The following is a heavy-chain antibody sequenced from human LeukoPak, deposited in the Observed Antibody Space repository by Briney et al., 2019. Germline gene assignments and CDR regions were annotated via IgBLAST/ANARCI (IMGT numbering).Heavy chain of an antibody. J-gene: IGHJ4*02. D-gene: IGHD2-21*01. V-gene: IGHV3-30-3*01. CDR3: VANFLGD. CDR1: GFTFSSYA. CDR2: ISYDGSNK. Sequence: GGSLRLSCAASGFTFSSYAMHWVRQAPGKGQEWVAVISYDGSNKYYADSVKGRFTISRDNSKNTLYLQMNSLRAEDTAVYYCVANFLGDWGRGTLVTVSP.